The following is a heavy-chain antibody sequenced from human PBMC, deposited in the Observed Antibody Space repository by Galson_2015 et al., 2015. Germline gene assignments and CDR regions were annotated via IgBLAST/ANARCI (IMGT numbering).Heavy chain of an antibody. CDR3: ARDTTVAYYDFWSAYYYGMDV. CDR2: INAGNGNT. V-gene: IGHV1-3*01. J-gene: IGHJ6*02. D-gene: IGHD3-3*01. CDR1: GYTFTSYA. Sequence: SVKVSCKASGYTFTSYAMHWVRQAPRQRLEWMGWINAGNGNTKYSQKFQGRVTITRDTSASTAYMELSSLRSEDTAVYYCARDTTVAYYDFWSAYYYGMDVWGQGTTVTVSS.